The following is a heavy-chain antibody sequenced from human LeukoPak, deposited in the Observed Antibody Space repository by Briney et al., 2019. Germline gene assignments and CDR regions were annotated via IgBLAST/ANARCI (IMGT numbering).Heavy chain of an antibody. Sequence: ASVKVSCKASGYTFTSYDIGWVRQATGQGLERMGWMNPNSGNTGYAQKFQGRVTMTRDTSISTAYMELSGLRFEDTAMYYCVRNKDGFNIWGQGTMVTVSS. V-gene: IGHV1-8*01. CDR2: MNPNSGNT. CDR1: GYTFTSYD. J-gene: IGHJ3*02. CDR3: VRNKDGFNI.